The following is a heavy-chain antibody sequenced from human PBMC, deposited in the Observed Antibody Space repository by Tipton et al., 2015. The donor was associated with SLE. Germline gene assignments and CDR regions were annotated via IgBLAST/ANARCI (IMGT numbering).Heavy chain of an antibody. CDR3: ASGTNYYDSSPPILEY. CDR1: GGSISSYY. D-gene: IGHD3-22*01. CDR2: IYTSGST. J-gene: IGHJ4*02. V-gene: IGHV4-4*07. Sequence: TLSLTCTVSGGSISSYYWSWIRQPAGKGLEWIGRIYTSGSTNYNPSLKSRVTMSVDTSKNQFSLKLRSVTAADTAFYYCASGTNYYDSSPPILEYWGQGTLVTVSS.